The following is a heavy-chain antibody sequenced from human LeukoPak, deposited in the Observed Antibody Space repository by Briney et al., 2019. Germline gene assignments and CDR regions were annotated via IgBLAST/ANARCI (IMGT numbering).Heavy chain of an antibody. CDR3: ARIEAVTRGYNHAYYFDY. V-gene: IGHV4-38-2*02. Sequence: SETLSLTCTVSTYSISSGYYWGWIRQPPGKGLEWIGNIYHNGNTYYNPSLKSRVTISVDTSKKQFSLKLRTATAADTAVYYCARIEAVTRGYNHAYYFDYWGQGTLVTLSS. D-gene: IGHD5-18*01. J-gene: IGHJ4*02. CDR2: IYHNGNT. CDR1: TYSISSGYY.